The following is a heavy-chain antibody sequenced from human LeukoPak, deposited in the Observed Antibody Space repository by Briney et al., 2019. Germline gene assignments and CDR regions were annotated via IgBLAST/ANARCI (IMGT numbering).Heavy chain of an antibody. V-gene: IGHV3-66*02. CDR3: ARDKLGSGYSSDFDC. CDR2: IYTGGTT. D-gene: IGHD6-19*01. CDR1: GFTFSNYA. Sequence: GGFLRLSCAASGFTFSNYAMSWVRQAPGMGLEWVSAIYTGGTTYYADSVKGRFTISRDNSKNTLYLQMNSLRAEDSAVYFCARDKLGSGYSSDFDCWGQGTLVTVSS. J-gene: IGHJ4*02.